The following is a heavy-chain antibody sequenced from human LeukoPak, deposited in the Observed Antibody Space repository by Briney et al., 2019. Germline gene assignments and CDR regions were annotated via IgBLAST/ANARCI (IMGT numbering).Heavy chain of an antibody. Sequence: PGGSLRLSCAASGFPVSSNYMSWVRQAPGKGLEWVSVIYSGGSTYYADSVKGRFTISRDNSKNTLYLQMNSLRAEDTAVYYCARSPRGYSYGYYFDYWGQGTLVTVSS. CDR1: GFPVSSNY. J-gene: IGHJ4*02. D-gene: IGHD5-18*01. CDR3: ARSPRGYSYGYYFDY. CDR2: IYSGGST. V-gene: IGHV3-53*01.